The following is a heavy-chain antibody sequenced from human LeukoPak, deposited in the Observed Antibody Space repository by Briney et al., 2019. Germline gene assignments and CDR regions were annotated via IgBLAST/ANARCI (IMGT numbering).Heavy chain of an antibody. V-gene: IGHV4-4*07. CDR2: IYTSGST. J-gene: IGHJ4*02. CDR1: GGSIRSYY. CDR3: AREGAEVRGVLVKYYFDY. D-gene: IGHD3-10*01. Sequence: PSETLSLTCTVSGGSIRSYYWSWIRQHAANGLEWIGRIYTSGSTNYNTSLKNRVTMSVDTSKNQFSLKLASVTAADTAVYYCAREGAEVRGVLVKYYFDYWGQGALVTVSS.